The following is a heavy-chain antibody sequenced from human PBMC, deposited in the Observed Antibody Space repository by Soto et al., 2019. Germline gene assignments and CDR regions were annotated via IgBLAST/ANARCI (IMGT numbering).Heavy chain of an antibody. CDR1: GGSFSGYY. CDR2: INHSGST. J-gene: IGHJ5*02. D-gene: IGHD2-15*01. CDR3: ARERVVAATNRGWFDP. V-gene: IGHV4-34*01. Sequence: TSETLSLTCTVYGGSFSGYYWSWIRQPPGKGLEWIGEINHSGSTNYNPSLKSRVTISVDTSKNQFSLKLSSVTAADTAVYYCARERVVAATNRGWFDPWGQGTLVTVSS.